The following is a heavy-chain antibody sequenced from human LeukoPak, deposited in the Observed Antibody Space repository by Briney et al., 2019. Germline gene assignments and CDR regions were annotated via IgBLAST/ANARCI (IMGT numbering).Heavy chain of an antibody. J-gene: IGHJ6*02. CDR1: GGTFSSYA. CDR2: IIPILGIA. Sequence: ASVKVSCKASGGTFSSYAISWVRQAPGQGLEWMGRIIPILGIANYAQKFQGRVTITADKSTSTAYMELSSLRSEDTAVYYCARETVGATVHYYYGMDVWGQGTTVTVSS. V-gene: IGHV1-69*04. D-gene: IGHD1-26*01. CDR3: ARETVGATVHYYYGMDV.